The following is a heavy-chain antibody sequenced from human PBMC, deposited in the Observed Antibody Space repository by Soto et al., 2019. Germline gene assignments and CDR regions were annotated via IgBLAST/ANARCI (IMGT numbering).Heavy chain of an antibody. CDR3: ARDQPAPTYNWTYEDFDY. CDR2: ISSSSSTI. V-gene: IGHV3-48*02. D-gene: IGHD1-7*01. J-gene: IGHJ4*02. Sequence: PGGSLRLSCAASGFTFSSYSMNWVRQAPGKGLEWVSYISSSSSTIYYADSVKGRFTISRDNAKNSLYLQMNSLRDEDTAVYYCARDQPAPTYNWTYEDFDYWGQGTLVTVSS. CDR1: GFTFSSYS.